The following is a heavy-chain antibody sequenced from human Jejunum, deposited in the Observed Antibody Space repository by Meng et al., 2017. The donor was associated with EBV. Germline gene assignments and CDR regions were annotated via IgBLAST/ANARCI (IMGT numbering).Heavy chain of an antibody. CDR3: ARDRGTAREFDI. V-gene: IGHV4-59*01. J-gene: IGHJ4*02. D-gene: IGHD3-10*01. CDR1: GASISDYN. Sequence: VQLPGSGPGLVKPSETLSLPCTVSGASISDYNWSWIRQSPGKGLEWIGFVFNRGSSNYNPSLRSRVAMSLDTSRNKFSLKLNSVTAADTAVYYCARDRGTAREFDIWGQGTLVTVSS. CDR2: VFNRGSS.